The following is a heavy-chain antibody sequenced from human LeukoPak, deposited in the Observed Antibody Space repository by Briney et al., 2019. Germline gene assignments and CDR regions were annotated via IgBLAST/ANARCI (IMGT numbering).Heavy chain of an antibody. CDR3: ARLYYYDSSGYPHDY. CDR1: GFSVSSYY. V-gene: IGHV3-48*03. D-gene: IGHD3-22*01. J-gene: IGHJ4*02. CDR2: ISSSGSTI. Sequence: GGSLRLSCAATGFSVSSYYMSWVRQAPGKGLEWVSYISSSGSTIYYADSVKGRFTISRDNAKNSLYLQMNSLRAEDTAVYYCARLYYYDSSGYPHDYWGQGTLVTVSS.